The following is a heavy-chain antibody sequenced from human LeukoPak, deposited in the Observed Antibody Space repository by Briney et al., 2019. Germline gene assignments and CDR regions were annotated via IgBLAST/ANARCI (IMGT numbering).Heavy chain of an antibody. J-gene: IGHJ4*02. CDR1: GFTFDDYA. CDR2: ISWNSGSI. CDR3: ARLAYYDGDCYSN. D-gene: IGHD2-21*02. V-gene: IGHV3-9*01. Sequence: GGSLRLSCAASGFTFDDYAMHWVRQAPGKGLEWVSGISWNSGSIGYADSVKGRFTISRDNAKNSLYLQMNSLRAEDTAVYYCARLAYYDGDCYSNWGQGTLVTVSS.